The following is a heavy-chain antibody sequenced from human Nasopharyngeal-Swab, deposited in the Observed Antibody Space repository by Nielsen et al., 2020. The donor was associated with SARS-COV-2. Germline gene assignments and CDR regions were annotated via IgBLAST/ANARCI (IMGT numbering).Heavy chain of an antibody. CDR2: ISASGGST. J-gene: IGHJ3*02. D-gene: IGHD3-10*01. CDR1: GFTFNLYA. Sequence: GASLITSCIASGFTFNLYAMAWVRRTPGRGLQWVSGISASGGSTYYTDSVKGRFAVSRDNSRNTLYLQMHSLRVEDTALYYCAKDDVVRGDAFDIWGQGTMVTVSS. CDR3: AKDDVVRGDAFDI. V-gene: IGHV3-23*01.